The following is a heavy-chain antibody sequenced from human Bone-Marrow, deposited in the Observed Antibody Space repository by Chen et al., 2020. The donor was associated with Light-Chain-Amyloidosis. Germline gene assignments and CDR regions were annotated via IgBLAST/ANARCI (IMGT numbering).Heavy chain of an antibody. J-gene: IGHJ5*01. CDR3: ARVSFERGGPARPPGDS. Sequence: QVQLVESGGGVVQPGRSLRLSCAASGFTFSNYGMHWVRQTPGKGLEWVAVLSYEGNSKYYADSVKGRCTISRDGSKNTLYLQMNSLRAEDTAVYYCARVSFERGGPARPPGDSWGQGTLVTVSS. CDR2: LSYEGNSK. V-gene: IGHV3-30-3*01. CDR1: GFTFSNYG. D-gene: IGHD6-6*01.